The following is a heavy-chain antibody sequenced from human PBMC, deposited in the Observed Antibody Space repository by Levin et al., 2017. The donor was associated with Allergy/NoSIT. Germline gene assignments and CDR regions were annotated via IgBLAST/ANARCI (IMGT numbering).Heavy chain of an antibody. Sequence: SETLSLTCTVSGGSISSYYWSWIRQPPGKGLEWIGYIYYSGSTNYNPSLKSRVTISVDTSKNQFSLKLSSVTAADTAVYYCARHIWDVVVVVAATPGAFDIWGQGTMVTVSS. CDR1: GGSISSYY. V-gene: IGHV4-59*08. D-gene: IGHD2-15*01. J-gene: IGHJ3*02. CDR2: IYYSGST. CDR3: ARHIWDVVVVVAATPGAFDI.